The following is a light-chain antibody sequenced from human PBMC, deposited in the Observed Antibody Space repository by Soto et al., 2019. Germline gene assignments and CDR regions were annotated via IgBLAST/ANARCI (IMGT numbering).Light chain of an antibody. CDR1: QTISTW. J-gene: IGKJ1*01. V-gene: IGKV1-5*01. CDR3: QQYTNTNNPWM. CDR2: DAS. Sequence: DIHMTQSPSSLSASVGYIFIITCRASQTISTWMAWYQQKPGKAPKLLVYDASTLQSGVASRLSGSGSGTEFTLIISGLQPDASATYYCQQYTNTNNPWMFGQGTKVDI.